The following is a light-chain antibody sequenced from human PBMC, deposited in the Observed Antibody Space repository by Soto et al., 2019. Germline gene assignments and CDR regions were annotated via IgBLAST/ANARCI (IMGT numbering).Light chain of an antibody. V-gene: IGKV3-15*01. CDR1: QSVSSSY. J-gene: IGKJ1*01. CDR2: GAS. CDR3: QQYNHWPRT. Sequence: EIVLTQSPGTLSLSPGERATLSCRASQSVSSSYLAWYQQKPGQAPRLLIYGASTRATGIPIRFSGSGSGTEFTLTISSLQSEDFAVYYCQQYNHWPRTFGQGTKVDIK.